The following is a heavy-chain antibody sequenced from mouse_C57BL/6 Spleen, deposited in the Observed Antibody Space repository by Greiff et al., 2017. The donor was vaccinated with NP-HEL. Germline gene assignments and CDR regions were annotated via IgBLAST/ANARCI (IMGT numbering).Heavy chain of an antibody. CDR3: ARGHYYGSSFYWYFDV. CDR1: GFSLSTSGMG. J-gene: IGHJ1*03. D-gene: IGHD1-1*01. V-gene: IGHV8-12*01. Sequence: QVTLKVSGPGILQSSQTLSLTCSFSGFSLSTSGMGVSWIRQPSGKGLEWLAHIYWDDDKRYNPSLKSRPTISKDTSRNQVFLKITSVDTADTATEYCARGHYYGSSFYWYFDVWGTGTTVTVSA. CDR2: IYWDDDK.